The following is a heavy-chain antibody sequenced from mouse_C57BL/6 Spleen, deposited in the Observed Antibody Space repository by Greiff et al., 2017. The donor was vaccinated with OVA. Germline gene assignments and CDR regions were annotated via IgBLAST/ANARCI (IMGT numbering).Heavy chain of an antibody. J-gene: IGHJ4*01. CDR1: GYTFTSYW. CDR3: ARITTAYYYAMDY. Sequence: VQLQQPGAELVKPGASVKLSCKASGYTFTSYWMQWVKQRPGQGLEWIGEIDPSDSYTNYNQKFMGKATLTVDTSSSTAYMQLSSLTSEDSAVYYCARITTAYYYAMDYWGQGTSVTVSS. V-gene: IGHV1-50*01. D-gene: IGHD1-2*01. CDR2: IDPSDSYT.